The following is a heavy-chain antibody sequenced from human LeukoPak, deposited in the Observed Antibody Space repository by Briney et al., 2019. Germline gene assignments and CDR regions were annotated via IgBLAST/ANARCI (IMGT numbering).Heavy chain of an antibody. CDR1: GFTFSDYG. V-gene: IGHV3-30*02. D-gene: IGHD3-22*01. J-gene: IGHJ5*02. Sequence: GGSLRLSCAASGFTFSDYGLDWVRQAPGKGVEGVAFIRSDGNYKHYADSVKGRFTISRDNTKNTLYLEMSRLRAEDTAVYYCAKGLAYDRSDYLTWFDLWGQGTLVTVSS. CDR2: IRSDGNYK. CDR3: AKGLAYDRSDYLTWFDL.